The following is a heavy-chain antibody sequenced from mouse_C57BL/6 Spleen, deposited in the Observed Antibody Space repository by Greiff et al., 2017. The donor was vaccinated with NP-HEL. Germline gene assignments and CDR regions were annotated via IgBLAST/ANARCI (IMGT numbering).Heavy chain of an antibody. Sequence: QVQLQQPGAELVRPGSSVKLSCKASGYTFTSYWMDWVKQRPGQGLEWIGNIYPSDSETHYNQKFKDKATLTVDKSSSPAYMQLSSLTSEDSAVYYCARELFFDYWGQGTTLTVSS. CDR3: ARELFFDY. J-gene: IGHJ2*01. CDR1: GYTFTSYW. CDR2: IYPSDSET. V-gene: IGHV1-61*01.